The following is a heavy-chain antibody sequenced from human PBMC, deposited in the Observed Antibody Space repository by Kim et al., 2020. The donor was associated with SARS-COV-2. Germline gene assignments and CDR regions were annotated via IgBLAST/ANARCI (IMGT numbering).Heavy chain of an antibody. D-gene: IGHD2-15*01. CDR1: DYTFTSYG. CDR2: ISAYNGNT. J-gene: IGHJ6*02. Sequence: ASVKVSCKASDYTFTSYGISWVRQAPGQGLEWMGWISAYNGNTNYAQKLQGRVTMTTDTSTSTAYMELRSLRSDDTAVYYCARDYCSGGSCYHNYYYGMDVWGQGTTVTVSS. CDR3: ARDYCSGGSCYHNYYYGMDV. V-gene: IGHV1-18*01.